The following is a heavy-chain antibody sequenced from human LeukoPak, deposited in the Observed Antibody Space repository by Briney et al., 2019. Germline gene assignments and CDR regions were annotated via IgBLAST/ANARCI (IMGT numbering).Heavy chain of an antibody. Sequence: PSETLSLTCTVSGGSISSYYWSWIRQPPGKGLEWIGYIYNSGSTNYSPSLKSRVTISVDTSKNQFSLKLSSVTAADTAVYYCARQGYSAYEILDYWGQGTLVTVSS. CDR3: ARQGYSAYEILDY. CDR1: GGSISSYY. D-gene: IGHD5-12*01. CDR2: IYNSGST. J-gene: IGHJ4*02. V-gene: IGHV4-59*08.